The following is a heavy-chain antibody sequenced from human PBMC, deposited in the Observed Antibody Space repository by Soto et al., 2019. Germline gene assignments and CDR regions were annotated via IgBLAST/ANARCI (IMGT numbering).Heavy chain of an antibody. V-gene: IGHV4-59*11. CDR2: IYYSGST. Sequence: SETLSLTYTVSGGSISSHYWSWIRQPPGKGLEWIGYIYYSGSTNYNPSLKSRVTISVDTYKNQFSLKLSSVTAADTAVYYCARGIVVVGAATERFWFDFSGQRTPVTVSS. D-gene: IGHD2-15*01. J-gene: IGHJ5*01. CDR1: GGSISSHY. CDR3: ARGIVVVGAATERFWFDF.